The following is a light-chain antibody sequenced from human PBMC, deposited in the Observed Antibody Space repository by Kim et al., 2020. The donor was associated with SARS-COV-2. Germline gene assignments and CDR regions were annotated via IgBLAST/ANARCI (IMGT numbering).Light chain of an antibody. CDR2: QVN. V-gene: IGLV3-1*01. Sequence: SYELTQPPSVSLSPGQTASITCSGYKLGDKYVSWYQQKPGQSPVVVIYQVNQRPSGIPERSSGSNSGNTATLTISGTQAMDEADYYCQAWDSSTHNYVFG. CDR1: KLGDKY. J-gene: IGLJ1*01. CDR3: QAWDSSTHNYV.